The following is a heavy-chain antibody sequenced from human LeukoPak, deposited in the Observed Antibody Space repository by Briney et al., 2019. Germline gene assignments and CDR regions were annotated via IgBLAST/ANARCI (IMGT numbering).Heavy chain of an antibody. J-gene: IGHJ3*02. D-gene: IGHD5-24*01. CDR3: ARAQSRTHWDGFDI. V-gene: IGHV1-18*01. CDR1: GYSFTKYG. CDR2: ISTYDGDT. Sequence: ASVKVSCKASGYSFTKYGITWVRQAPGQGLEWMGWISTYDGDTNYAQDVQGSDTITTDTSTSTDYMEVRSLRTDDTAVYYCARAQSRTHWDGFDIWGQGTMVTVPS.